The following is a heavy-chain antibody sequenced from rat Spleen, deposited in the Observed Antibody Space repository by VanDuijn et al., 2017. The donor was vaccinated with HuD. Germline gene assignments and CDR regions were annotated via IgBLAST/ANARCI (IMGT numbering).Heavy chain of an antibody. Sequence: EVQLVESGGGLVQPGRSLKLSCAASGFTFHYFNMAWVSQAPTKGLEWVASITNRGGHTYYRDSVKGRFTISRDNAKSTQYLQMDVQRSEDTATYYGTTASSDDVEVWGKGGTVSVSS. CDR3: TTASSDDVEV. V-gene: IGHV5-27*01. D-gene: IGHD3-2*01. CDR2: ITNRGGHT. CDR1: GFTFHYFN. J-gene: IGHJ2*01.